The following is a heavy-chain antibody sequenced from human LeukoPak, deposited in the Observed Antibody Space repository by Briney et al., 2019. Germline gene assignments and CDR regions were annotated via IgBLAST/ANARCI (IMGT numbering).Heavy chain of an antibody. J-gene: IGHJ3*02. D-gene: IGHD2-2*01. V-gene: IGHV3-49*03. Sequence: GGSLRLSCTASGFTFGDYAMSWSRQAPGKGLEWVGFIRSKAYGGTTEYAASVKGRFTISRDDSKSIAYLQMNSLKTEDTAVYYCTREDIVVVPAASSAFDIWGQGTMATVSS. CDR2: IRSKAYGGTT. CDR1: GFTFGDYA. CDR3: TREDIVVVPAASSAFDI.